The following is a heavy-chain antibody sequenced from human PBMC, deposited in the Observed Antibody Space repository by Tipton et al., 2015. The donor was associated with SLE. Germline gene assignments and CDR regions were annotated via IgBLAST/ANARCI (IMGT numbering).Heavy chain of an antibody. CDR2: IRYDGSTK. V-gene: IGHV3-30*02. D-gene: IGHD2-15*01. Sequence: SLRLSCAASGFMFSEYGMHWVRQAPGKGLEWVTFIRYDGSTKYYADSVKGRFTISRDNSKNTLYLQMNSLRAEDTAVYYCAKPQGYCSGGSCPDAFDIWGQGTMVTVSS. CDR3: AKPQGYCSGGSCPDAFDI. J-gene: IGHJ3*02. CDR1: GFMFSEYG.